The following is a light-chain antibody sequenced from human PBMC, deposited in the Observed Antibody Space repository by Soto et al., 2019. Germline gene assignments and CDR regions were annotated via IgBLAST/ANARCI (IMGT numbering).Light chain of an antibody. Sequence: QSALTQPPSASGSPGQSVTISCTGTSSDVGGYNYVSWYQQHPGKAPKLMIYEVSKRPSGVPDRFSGSKSGNTASLTVSGRQAEDEADYYCNSYAGSNNPVVFGGGTKVTVL. J-gene: IGLJ2*01. CDR2: EVS. CDR3: NSYAGSNNPVV. CDR1: SSDVGGYNY. V-gene: IGLV2-8*01.